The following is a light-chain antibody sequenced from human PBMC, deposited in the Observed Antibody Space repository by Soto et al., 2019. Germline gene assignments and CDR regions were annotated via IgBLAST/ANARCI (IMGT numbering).Light chain of an antibody. CDR3: QQRSNWPRT. CDR1: QNICNY. V-gene: IGKV3-11*01. CDR2: DVS. Sequence: IVLIQSPATLSVSPGERATLSCRASQNICNYLIWYQQKPGQAPRLLIYDVSNRATDIPARFSGSGSGTDFTLTISSLEPEDLAVYYCQQRSNWPRTFGQGTKVDIK. J-gene: IGKJ1*01.